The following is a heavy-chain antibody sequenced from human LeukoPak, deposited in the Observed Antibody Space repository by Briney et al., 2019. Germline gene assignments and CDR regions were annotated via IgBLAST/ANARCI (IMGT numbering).Heavy chain of an antibody. CDR1: GGSISSGGYY. CDR3: ARSVRYLNWFDP. Sequence: SQTLSLTCTVSGGSISSGGYYWSWIRQHPGKCLEWIGYIYYSGSTYYNPSLKSRVNISVDTSKNQFSLKLSPVTAADTAVYYCARSVRYLNWFDPWGQGTLVTVSS. D-gene: IGHD4-17*01. CDR2: IYYSGST. V-gene: IGHV4-31*03. J-gene: IGHJ5*02.